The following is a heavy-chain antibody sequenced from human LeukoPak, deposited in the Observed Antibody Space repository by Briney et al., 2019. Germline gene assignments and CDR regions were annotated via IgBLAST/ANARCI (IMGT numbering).Heavy chain of an antibody. V-gene: IGHV4-38-2*02. CDR1: GYSISSGYY. CDR3: ARDRPNYYDSSGDDAFDI. Sequence: SETLSLTCTVSGYSISSGYYWGWIRQAPGKGLEWIGSIYHSGSTYYNPSLKSRVTISVDTSKNQFSLKLSSVTAADTAVYYCARDRPNYYDSSGDDAFDIWGQGTMVTVSS. D-gene: IGHD3-22*01. CDR2: IYHSGST. J-gene: IGHJ3*02.